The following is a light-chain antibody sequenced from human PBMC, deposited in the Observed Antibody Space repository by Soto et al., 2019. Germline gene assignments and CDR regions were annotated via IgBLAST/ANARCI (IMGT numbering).Light chain of an antibody. Sequence: IQLTQSPATLSASVVDRVTITCRASQTISNWLAWYQQRPGKAPQLLISDASRLESGVPSRLSGSGSGTEFTLTISSLQPDDSATYYCQQYKSYSPRTFGQGTKVDIK. CDR1: QTISNW. CDR3: QQYKSYSPRT. V-gene: IGKV1-5*01. CDR2: DAS. J-gene: IGKJ1*01.